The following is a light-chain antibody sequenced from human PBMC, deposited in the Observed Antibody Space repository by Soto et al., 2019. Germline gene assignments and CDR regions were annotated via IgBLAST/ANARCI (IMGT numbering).Light chain of an antibody. J-gene: IGKJ1*01. CDR3: QQYGPSPWT. V-gene: IGKV3-20*01. Sequence: EIVLTQSPGTLSLSPGERATLSCRASQSVSSMFLAWYQQRPGQAPRLLIYGASNRATAIPDRFSGSGSGTDFTLTISRPEPEDFAVYYCQQYGPSPWTFGQGTKVDIK. CDR1: QSVSSMF. CDR2: GAS.